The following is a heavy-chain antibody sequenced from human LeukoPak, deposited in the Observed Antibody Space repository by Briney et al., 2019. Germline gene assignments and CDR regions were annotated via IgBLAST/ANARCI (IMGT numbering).Heavy chain of an antibody. D-gene: IGHD3-10*01. J-gene: IGHJ5*02. CDR3: ARPEGYFGSGSYSHWFDP. Sequence: SETLSLTCTVSGGSISSSSYYWGWIRQPPGKGLEWIGSIYYSGSTYYNPSLKSRVTISVDTSKNQFSLELSSVTAADTAVYYCARPEGYFGSGSYSHWFDPWGQGTLVTVSS. CDR2: IYYSGST. V-gene: IGHV4-39*01. CDR1: GGSISSSSYY.